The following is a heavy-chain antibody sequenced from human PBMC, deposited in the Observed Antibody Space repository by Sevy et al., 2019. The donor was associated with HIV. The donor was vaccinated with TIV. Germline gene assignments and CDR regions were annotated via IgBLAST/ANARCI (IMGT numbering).Heavy chain of an antibody. J-gene: IGHJ4*02. D-gene: IGHD3-16*01. CDR1: GFSITSYW. V-gene: IGHV3-74*01. CDR2: MNEDGSVT. Sequence: QQSQTLSLTCAGSGFSITSYWMHWVRQAPGKGLVWVSRMNEDGSVTNHADSVRGRFTISRDIAKNTLYLQMNSLSVDDTAVYYCVKDFGGPTDYWGQGNVVTVSS. CDR3: VKDFGGPTDY.